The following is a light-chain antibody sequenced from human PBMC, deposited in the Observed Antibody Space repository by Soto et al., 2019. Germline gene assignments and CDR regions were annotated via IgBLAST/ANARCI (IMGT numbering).Light chain of an antibody. V-gene: IGKV1-5*03. CDR2: KTS. CDR1: QSSSSW. J-gene: IGKJ1*01. CDR3: QYYNNYCWT. Sequence: DIQLTQSPSTLSASVGDRVTLTCRASQSSSSWLAWYQQKPGKAPKFLIYKTSNLESGVPSRFSGSGSGTEFTLTSSSLQPDDFATYYCQYYNNYCWTFGQGTKVEIK.